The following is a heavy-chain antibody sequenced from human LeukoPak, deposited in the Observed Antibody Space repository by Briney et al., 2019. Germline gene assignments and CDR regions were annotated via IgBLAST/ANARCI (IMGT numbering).Heavy chain of an antibody. J-gene: IGHJ4*02. Sequence: GGSLRLSCAASGFTFSSYGMHWVRQAPGKGLEWVAVIWYDGSNKYYADSVKGRFTISRDNSKNTLYLQMNSLRAEDTAVYYCARDYGSGSLPLFDYWGQGTLVTVSS. CDR1: GFTFSSYG. CDR3: ARDYGSGSLPLFDY. D-gene: IGHD3-10*01. CDR2: IWYDGSNK. V-gene: IGHV3-33*01.